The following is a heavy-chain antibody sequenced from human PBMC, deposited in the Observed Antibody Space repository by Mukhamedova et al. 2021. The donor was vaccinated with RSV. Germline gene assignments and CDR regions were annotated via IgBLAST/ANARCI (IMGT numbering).Heavy chain of an antibody. CDR2: ISERGST. J-gene: IGHJ2*01. CDR1: GGSFSGSS. V-gene: IGHV4-59*08. CDR3: ARLGSRRWYF. D-gene: IGHD6-19*01. Sequence: TVSGGSFSGSSWSWIRQSPGKGLEYIGYISERGSTKYNPSLKSRATISVDTYKNFFYLKLSAVTAADTAIYYCARLGSRRWYF.